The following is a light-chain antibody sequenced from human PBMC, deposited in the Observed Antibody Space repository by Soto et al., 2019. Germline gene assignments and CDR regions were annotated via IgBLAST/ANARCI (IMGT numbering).Light chain of an antibody. Sequence: QSALTQPASVSASPGQSITISCTGTSSDVGGYNYVSWYQQYPGKVPKLIIFEVTHRPSGVSSRFSGSKSGDTASLTISGLQPEYEADYYCSSYTSSSSLVFGTGTKVTVL. J-gene: IGLJ1*01. V-gene: IGLV2-14*01. CDR1: SSDVGGYNY. CDR3: SSYTSSSSLV. CDR2: EVT.